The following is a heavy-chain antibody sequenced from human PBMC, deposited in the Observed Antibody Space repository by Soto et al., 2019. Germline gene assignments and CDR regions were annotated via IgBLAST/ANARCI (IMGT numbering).Heavy chain of an antibody. Sequence: GASVKVSCKASGYTFTSYAMHWVRQAPGQRLERMGWINAGNGNTKYSQKFQGRVTITRDTSASTAYMELSSLRSEDTAVYYCARSSVGSGSLYYYYYGMDVWGQGTTVTVSS. CDR2: INAGNGNT. D-gene: IGHD3-10*01. CDR1: GYTFTSYA. CDR3: ARSSVGSGSLYYYYYGMDV. V-gene: IGHV1-3*01. J-gene: IGHJ6*02.